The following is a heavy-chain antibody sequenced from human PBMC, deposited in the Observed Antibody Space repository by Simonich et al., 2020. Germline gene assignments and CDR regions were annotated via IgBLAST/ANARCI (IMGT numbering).Heavy chain of an antibody. V-gene: IGHV1-18*01. D-gene: IGHD1-1*01. J-gene: IGHJ3*02. CDR1: GYTFTGYG. CDR3: ARSTTGTTAFDI. Sequence: QVQLVQSGAEVKKPGASVKVSCKASGYTFTGYGISWVRQAPGQGLEWMGWISANNGNTNKAQKLQGRSTMTTDTSTSTAYMELRGLGSDDTVVYYCARSTTGTTAFDIWGQGTMVTVSS. CDR2: ISANNGNT.